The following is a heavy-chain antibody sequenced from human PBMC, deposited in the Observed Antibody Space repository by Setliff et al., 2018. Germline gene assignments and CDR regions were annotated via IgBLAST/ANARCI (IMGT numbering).Heavy chain of an antibody. CDR3: ARGGATVFLAFDI. D-gene: IGHD3-3*01. CDR1: GGTFSSYA. Sequence: GASVKVSCKASGGTFSSYAISWVRQAPGQGLEWMGRIIPIFGTANYAQKFQGRVTITADKSTRTAYMELSSLRSEDTAVYYCARGGATVFLAFDIWGQGTMVTVSS. V-gene: IGHV1-69*06. J-gene: IGHJ3*02. CDR2: IIPIFGTA.